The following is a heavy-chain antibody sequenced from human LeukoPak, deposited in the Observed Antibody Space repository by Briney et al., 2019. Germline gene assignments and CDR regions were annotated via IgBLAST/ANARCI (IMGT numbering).Heavy chain of an antibody. J-gene: IGHJ5*02. CDR2: INHSGST. CDR1: GGSFSGYY. Sequence: SETLSLTCAVYGGSFSGYYWSWIRQPPGKGLEWIGEINHSGSTNYNPSLKSRVTISVDTSKNQFSLKLSSVTAADTAVYYCARDRGGTGGWFDPWGQGTLVTVSS. V-gene: IGHV4-34*01. CDR3: ARDRGGTGGWFDP. D-gene: IGHD3-16*01.